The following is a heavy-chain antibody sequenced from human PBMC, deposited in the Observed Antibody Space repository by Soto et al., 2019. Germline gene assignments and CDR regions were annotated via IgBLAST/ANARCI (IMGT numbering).Heavy chain of an antibody. CDR3: AKVSTTHTFGPLDP. V-gene: IGHV3-9*01. Sequence: PGGSLRLSCAASGFTFDDYGMHWVRQAPGKGLEWVSGISWNSGSIGYADPVKGRFIISRDNAKNSVYLQMNNLRPEDTAFYFCAKVSTTHTFGPLDPWGQGTLVTVSS. D-gene: IGHD1-1*01. CDR2: ISWNSGSI. CDR1: GFTFDDYG. J-gene: IGHJ5*02.